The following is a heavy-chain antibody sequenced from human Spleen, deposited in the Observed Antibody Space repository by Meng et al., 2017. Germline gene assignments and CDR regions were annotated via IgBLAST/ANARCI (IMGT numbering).Heavy chain of an antibody. V-gene: IGHV4-4*02. J-gene: IGHJ5*02. CDR3: ARRTTFGIGSWFDP. Sequence: QVQLQGSGPGLVTPSGTLSLTCAVSGDSISSTNWCSWVRQSPGKGLEWIGEIYQSGNTNYNPSLESRVTISLDRSKNQFSLKLSSVTAADTAVYYCARRTTFGIGSWFDPWGQGILVTVSS. CDR2: IYQSGNT. CDR1: GDSISSTNW. D-gene: IGHD1/OR15-1a*01.